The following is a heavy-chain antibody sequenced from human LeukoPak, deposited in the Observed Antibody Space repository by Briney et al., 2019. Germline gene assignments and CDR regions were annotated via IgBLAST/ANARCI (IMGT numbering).Heavy chain of an antibody. CDR1: GFTVSSNY. CDR2: ISSSSSYI. V-gene: IGHV3-21*01. CDR3: ARVGVLRFLEWFMDV. J-gene: IGHJ6*02. D-gene: IGHD3-3*01. Sequence: PGGSLRLSCAASGFTVSSNYMTWVRQAPGKGLEWVSSISSSSSYIYYADSVKGRFTISRDNAKNSLYLQMNSLRAEDTAVYYCARVGVLRFLEWFMDVWGQGTTVTVSS.